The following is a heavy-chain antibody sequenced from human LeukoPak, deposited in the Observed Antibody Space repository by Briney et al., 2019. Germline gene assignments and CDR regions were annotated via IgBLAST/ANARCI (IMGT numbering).Heavy chain of an antibody. CDR1: GGSLSSYY. D-gene: IGHD3-10*01. CDR2: IYTSGST. J-gene: IGHJ4*02. CDR3: ARLNYGSGKYY. V-gene: IGHV4-4*07. Sequence: SETLSLTCTVSGGSLSSYYWSWIRHPAGKGLEWIGRIYTSGSTNYNPSLKSRVTISVDTSKNQFSLKLSSVTAADTAVYYCARLNYGSGKYYWGQGTLVTVSS.